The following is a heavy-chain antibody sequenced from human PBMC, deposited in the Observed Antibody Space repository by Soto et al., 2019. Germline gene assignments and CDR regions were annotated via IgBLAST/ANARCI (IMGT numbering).Heavy chain of an antibody. J-gene: IGHJ2*01. CDR1: GFTFNNYA. V-gene: IGHV3-30-3*01. Sequence: GGSLRLSCAASGFTFNNYAMHWVRQAPGKGLEWVALISYDGSNKYYADTVKGRFTISRDNSKKTLYLQMNSLRAEDTAVYYCARDPLWGTAMVLWYFDLWGRGTLVTVSS. D-gene: IGHD5-18*01. CDR2: ISYDGSNK. CDR3: ARDPLWGTAMVLWYFDL.